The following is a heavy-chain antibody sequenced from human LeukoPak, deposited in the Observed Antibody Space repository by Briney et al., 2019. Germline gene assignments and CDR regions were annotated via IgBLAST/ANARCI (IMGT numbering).Heavy chain of an antibody. V-gene: IGHV4-31*03. CDR1: GGSISSGGYY. J-gene: IGHJ4*02. D-gene: IGHD4-23*01. CDR3: ARGDYRGNFDY. CDR2: VYYSGST. Sequence: SETLSLTCTVSGGSISSGGYYWRWIRQHPGKGLEWIGYVYYSGSTYYNPSLRSRVTISVDTSKNQFSLKLSSVTAADTAVYYGARGDYRGNFDYWGQGTLVTVSS.